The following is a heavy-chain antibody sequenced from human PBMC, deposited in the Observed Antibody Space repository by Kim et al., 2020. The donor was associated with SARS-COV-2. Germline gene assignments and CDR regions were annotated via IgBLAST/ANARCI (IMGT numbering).Heavy chain of an antibody. D-gene: IGHD2-21*02. V-gene: IGHV1-69*02. CDR1: GGTFSSYT. J-gene: IGHJ4*02. CDR3: ARSGGDYHFDY. CDR2: IIPILGIA. Sequence: SVKVSCKASGGTFSSYTISWVRQAPGQGLEWMGRIIPILGIANYAQKFQGRVTITADKSTSTAYMELSSLRSEDTAVYYCARSGGDYHFDYWGQGTLVTVSS.